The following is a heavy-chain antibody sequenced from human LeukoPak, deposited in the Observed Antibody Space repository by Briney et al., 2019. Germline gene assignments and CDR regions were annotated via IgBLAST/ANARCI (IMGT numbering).Heavy chain of an antibody. J-gene: IGHJ4*02. D-gene: IGHD1-1*01. CDR3: AMRYNWNDLDY. CDR2: IDPSDSYT. V-gene: IGHV5-10-1*01. CDR1: GYSFTSYW. Sequence: GESLKISCKGSGYSFTSYWISWVRQMPGKGLEWMGRIDPSDSYTNYSPSFQGHVTISADKSISTAYLQWSSPKASDTAMYYCAMRYNWNDLDYWGQGTLVTVSS.